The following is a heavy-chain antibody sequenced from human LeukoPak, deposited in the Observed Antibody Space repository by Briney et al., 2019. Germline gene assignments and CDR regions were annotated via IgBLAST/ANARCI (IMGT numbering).Heavy chain of an antibody. D-gene: IGHD3-9*01. CDR2: IYPGDSDT. CDR1: GYSFTSYW. CDR3: ARCGAGLRYFDWLLPPDY. V-gene: IGHV5-51*01. J-gene: IGHJ4*02. Sequence: GESLKISCKGSGYSFTSYWIGWVRQMPGKGLEWMGIIYPGDSDTRYSPSFQGQGTISADKSISTAYLQWSSLKASDTATYYCARCGAGLRYFDWLLPPDYWGQGTLVTVSS.